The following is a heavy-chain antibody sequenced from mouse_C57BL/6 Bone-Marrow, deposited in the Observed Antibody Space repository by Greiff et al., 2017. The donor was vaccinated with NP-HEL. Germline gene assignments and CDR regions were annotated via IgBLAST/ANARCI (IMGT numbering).Heavy chain of an antibody. CDR1: GYAFSSSW. V-gene: IGHV1-82*01. J-gene: IGHJ1*03. CDR2: IYPGDGDT. CDR3: ALTGTDGLWYFDV. Sequence: VQLQQSGPELVKPGASVKISCKASGYAFSSSWMNWVKQRPGKGLEWIGRIYPGDGDTNYNGKFKGKATLTADKSSSTAYMQLSSLTSEDSAVYFWALTGTDGLWYFDVWGTGTTVTVSS. D-gene: IGHD4-1*01.